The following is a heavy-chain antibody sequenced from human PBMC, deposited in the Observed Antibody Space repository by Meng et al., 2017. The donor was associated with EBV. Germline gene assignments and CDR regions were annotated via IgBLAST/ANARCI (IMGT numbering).Heavy chain of an antibody. J-gene: IGHJ4*02. CDR2: VETKTSKYAT. V-gene: IGHV3-73*01. D-gene: IGHD3-16*01. CDR1: GFIFRGSA. CDR3: WGDLNYGSY. Sequence: LGGWGGGLVRPGGSLKLPCGASGFIFRGSAMHWVRQASGKGLEWVGRVETKTSKYATAYAASVKGRFSVSRDDSKNMVFLEMNSLKTEDTARYYCWGDLNYGSYWGQGTLVTVSS.